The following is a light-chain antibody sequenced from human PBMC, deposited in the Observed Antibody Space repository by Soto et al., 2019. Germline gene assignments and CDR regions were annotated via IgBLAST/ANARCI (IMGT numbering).Light chain of an antibody. Sequence: EIVMTQSPATLSVSPGERATLSCRASQSVGSNLAWYQLKPGQAPRLLIYGASTRATGIPARFSGSGSVTDFTLTISSLQSEDFAIYFCQQYNNWPPDRTFGQGTKVEIK. V-gene: IGKV3-15*01. J-gene: IGKJ1*01. CDR1: QSVGSN. CDR2: GAS. CDR3: QQYNNWPPDRT.